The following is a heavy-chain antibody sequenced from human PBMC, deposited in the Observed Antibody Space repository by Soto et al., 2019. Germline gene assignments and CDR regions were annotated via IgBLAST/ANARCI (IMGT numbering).Heavy chain of an antibody. CDR3: ARDRGSGLYPGDFDI. CDR2: IYSGGST. V-gene: IGHV3-53*01. Sequence: GSLRVSCSASGFTVSSNYMSWVRQAPGKGLEWVSVIYSGGSTYYADSVRGRFTISRDNSKNTLYLQMNSLRAEDTAGYYCARDRGSGLYPGDFDIPGQVAMVTVSS. D-gene: IGHD6-19*01. J-gene: IGHJ3*02. CDR1: GFTVSSNY.